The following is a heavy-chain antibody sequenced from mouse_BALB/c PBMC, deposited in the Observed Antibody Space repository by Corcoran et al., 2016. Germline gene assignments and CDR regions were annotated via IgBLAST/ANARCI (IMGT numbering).Heavy chain of an antibody. J-gene: IGHJ2*01. CDR2: IDPANGNT. CDR1: GFNIKDTY. Sequence: EVQLQQSGAELVKPGASVKLSCTASGFNIKDTYMHWVKQRPEQGLEWIGRIDPANGNTKYDPKFQGRATITADTSSNTAYLQLSSLTSEDTAVYYCARSWDVDYWGQGTTLTVSS. D-gene: IGHD4-1*01. V-gene: IGHV14-3*02. CDR3: ARSWDVDY.